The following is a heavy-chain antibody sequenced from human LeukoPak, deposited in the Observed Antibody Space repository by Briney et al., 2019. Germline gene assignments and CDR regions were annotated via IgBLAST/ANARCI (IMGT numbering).Heavy chain of an antibody. J-gene: IGHJ3*02. CDR3: ARGPRYYYDSSGDRSGGFDI. Sequence: GSGPALVKPTQTLTLTCTFSGFSLSTSGVRASWIRQPPGKALEWLARIDWDDDKFYSTSLKTRLTISKDTSKNQVVLTMTNMDPVDTATHYCARGPRYYYDSSGDRSGGFDIWGQGTMVTVSS. V-gene: IGHV2-70*04. CDR2: IDWDDDK. D-gene: IGHD3-22*01. CDR1: GFSLSTSGVR.